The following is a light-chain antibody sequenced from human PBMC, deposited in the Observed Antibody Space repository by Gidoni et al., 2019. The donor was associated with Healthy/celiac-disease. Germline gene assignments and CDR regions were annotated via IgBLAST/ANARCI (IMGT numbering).Light chain of an antibody. CDR3: QQYNNGPPWT. Sequence: EIVMTQSPATLSVSPGERATLSCRASQSVSSNLAWYQQKPGQAPRLLIYGASTRATGSPARFSGSGSGTEFTLTISSLQSEDLAVYYCQQYNNGPPWTFXQXTKVEIK. J-gene: IGKJ1*01. CDR1: QSVSSN. CDR2: GAS. V-gene: IGKV3-15*01.